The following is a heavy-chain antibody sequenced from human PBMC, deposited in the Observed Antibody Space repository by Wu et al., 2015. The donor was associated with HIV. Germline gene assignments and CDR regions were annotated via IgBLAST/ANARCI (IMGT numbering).Heavy chain of an antibody. V-gene: IGHV1-18*01. CDR3: AQGRPPSGVYLYMDV. CDR1: GYNFVTFG. D-gene: IGHD5/OR15-5a*01. Sequence: QLVQSGGELRKPGDSVRVSCQASGYNFVTFGINWLRRAPGQRLQWLGWIDSFNGDRNYTRGRLTMTTNTSTATAFLELRSLRLDDTATYYCAQGRPPSGVYLYMDVWGKGTTVTVSS. CDR2: IDSFNGDR. J-gene: IGHJ6*03.